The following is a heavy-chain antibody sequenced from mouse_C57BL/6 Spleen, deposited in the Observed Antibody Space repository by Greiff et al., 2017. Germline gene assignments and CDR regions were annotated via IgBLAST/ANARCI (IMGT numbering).Heavy chain of an antibody. CDR3: ARSEGLRGAWFAY. Sequence: QVQLQQPGTELVNPGASVKLSCKASGYTFTSYWMHWVKQRPGQGLEWIGNINPSNGGTNYNEKFKSKATLTVDKSSSTAYMQLSSLTSEDSAVYYCARSEGLRGAWFAYWGQGTLVTVSA. CDR2: INPSNGGT. D-gene: IGHD2-4*01. CDR1: GYTFTSYW. V-gene: IGHV1-53*01. J-gene: IGHJ3*01.